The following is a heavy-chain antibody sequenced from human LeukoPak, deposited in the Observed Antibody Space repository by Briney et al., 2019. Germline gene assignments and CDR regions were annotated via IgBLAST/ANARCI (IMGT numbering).Heavy chain of an antibody. CDR2: INQSGDSL. J-gene: IGHJ6*02. D-gene: IGHD3-9*01. Sequence: AAVKVSCKASGYTFTGYFIHWVRQAPGQGLEWMGIINQSGDSLRYAQKFQGRVTMTRDTSTSTVYMELSSLRSEDTAVYYCARDLRDYDILTGYYYGSRDYYGMDVWGQGTTV. CDR3: ARDLRDYDILTGYYYGSRDYYGMDV. V-gene: IGHV1-46*01. CDR1: GYTFTGYF.